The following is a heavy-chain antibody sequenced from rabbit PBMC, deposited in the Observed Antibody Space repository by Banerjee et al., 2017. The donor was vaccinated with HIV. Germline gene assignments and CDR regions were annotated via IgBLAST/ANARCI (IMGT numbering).Heavy chain of an antibody. CDR2: MYTNSGNT. J-gene: IGHJ6*01. CDR3: ARDDADTSGYSWDL. D-gene: IGHD1-1*01. CDR1: GFSFSSSYY. Sequence: QSLEESGGDLVKPGASLTLTCTASGFSFSSSYYMCWVPQAPGKGLELIACMYTNSGNTDYASWAKGRFTISKTSSTTVTLQMTSLTAADTATYFCARDDADTSGYSWDLWGQGTLVTVS. V-gene: IGHV1S40*01.